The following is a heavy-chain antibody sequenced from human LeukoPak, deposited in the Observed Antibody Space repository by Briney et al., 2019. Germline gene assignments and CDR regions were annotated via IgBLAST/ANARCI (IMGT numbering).Heavy chain of an antibody. V-gene: IGHV1-69*04. CDR1: GGTFSSYA. Sequence: GASVKVSCKASGGTFSSYAISWVRQAPGQGLEWMGRIIPILGIANYAQKFQGRVMITADKSTSTAYMELSSLRSEDTAVYYCARARVGVVVVVAATQAFDYWGQGTLVTVSS. J-gene: IGHJ4*02. D-gene: IGHD2-15*01. CDR3: ARARVGVVVVVAATQAFDY. CDR2: IIPILGIA.